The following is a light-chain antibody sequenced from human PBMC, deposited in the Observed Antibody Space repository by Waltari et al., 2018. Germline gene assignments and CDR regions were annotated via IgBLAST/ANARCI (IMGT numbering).Light chain of an antibody. CDR2: AGS. Sequence: EIVLTQSPGTLSLSPGERVTLSCRASQSVTSSFLVWYQQKPGQAPRLLIYAGSTRATGIPDSFSGSGSATDFTLTISRRGPEDFAVFYCHQYGSFPATFGGGTKVEIK. V-gene: IGKV3-20*01. CDR3: HQYGSFPAT. J-gene: IGKJ4*01. CDR1: QSVTSSF.